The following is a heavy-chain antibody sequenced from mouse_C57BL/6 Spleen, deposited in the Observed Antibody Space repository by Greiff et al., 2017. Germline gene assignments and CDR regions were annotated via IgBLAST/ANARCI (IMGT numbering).Heavy chain of an antibody. V-gene: IGHV1-72*01. CDR2: IDPNSGGT. D-gene: IGHD2-2*01. CDR1: GYTFTSYW. CDR3: ATWGLYYGYAGDY. J-gene: IGHJ4*01. Sequence: QVQLQQPGAELVKPGASVKLSCKASGYTFTSYWMHWVKQRPGRGLEWSGRIDPNSGGTKYNEKFKSKATLTVDKPSSTAYMQLSSLTSEDSAVYYCATWGLYYGYAGDYWGQGTSVTVSS.